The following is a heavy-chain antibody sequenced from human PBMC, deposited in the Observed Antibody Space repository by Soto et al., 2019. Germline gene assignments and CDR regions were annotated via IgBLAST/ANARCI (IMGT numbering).Heavy chain of an antibody. CDR2: IIPIFGTA. D-gene: IGHD6-19*01. Sequence: QVQLVQSGAEVKKPGSSVKVSCKASGGTFSSYAISWVRQAPGQGLERMGGIIPIFGTANYEQTFQGRVTITADKSTSTAYMDLSSLRSDDIAVYDCVRETVAGTESKWFDPWGQGTLGTGSS. CDR3: VRETVAGTESKWFDP. J-gene: IGHJ5*01. V-gene: IGHV1-69*06. CDR1: GGTFSSYA.